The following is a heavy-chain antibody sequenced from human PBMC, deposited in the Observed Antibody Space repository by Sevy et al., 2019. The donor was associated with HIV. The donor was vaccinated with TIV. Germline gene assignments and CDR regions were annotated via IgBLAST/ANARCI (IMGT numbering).Heavy chain of an antibody. V-gene: IGHV3-7*03. J-gene: IGHJ6*02. CDR3: VGDWRGYFGAGSAYYYYGMDD. CDR1: GFTFNNYW. Sequence: GGSLRLSCAASGFTFNNYWMSWVRQAPGKGLEWLANIKEDGDEKYYADSLKGRFSIPRDNAKNTLYLQMNSLRAEDTAVYYCVGDWRGYFGAGSAYYYYGMDDWGQGTTVTVSS. CDR2: IKEDGDEK. D-gene: IGHD3-3*01.